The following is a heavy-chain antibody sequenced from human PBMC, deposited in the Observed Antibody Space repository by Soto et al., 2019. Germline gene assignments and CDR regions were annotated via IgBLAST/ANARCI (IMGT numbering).Heavy chain of an antibody. CDR1: GFTFSSYA. Sequence: GGSLRLSCAASGFTFSSYAMHWVRQAPGKGLEWVAVISYDGSNKYYADSVKGRFTISRDNSKNTLYLQMNSLRAEDTAVYYCARDQDDFWSGYYADRFDYWGQGTLVTVSS. D-gene: IGHD3-3*01. CDR3: ARDQDDFWSGYYADRFDY. CDR2: ISYDGSNK. V-gene: IGHV3-30-3*01. J-gene: IGHJ4*02.